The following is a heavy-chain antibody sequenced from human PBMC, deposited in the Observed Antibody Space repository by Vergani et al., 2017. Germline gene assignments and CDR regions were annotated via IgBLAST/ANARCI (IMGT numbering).Heavy chain of an antibody. CDR1: GGSFSGYY. V-gene: IGHV4-34*01. CDR2: INHSGST. Sequence: QVQLQQWGAGLLKPSETLSLTCAVYGGSFSGYYWSWIRQPPGKGLEWIGEINHSGSTNYNPSLKSRVTISVDTSKNQFSLKLSSVTAADTAVYYCARRWGAYHYYYMDVWGKGTTVTVSS. D-gene: IGHD3-16*01. J-gene: IGHJ6*03. CDR3: ARRWGAYHYYYMDV.